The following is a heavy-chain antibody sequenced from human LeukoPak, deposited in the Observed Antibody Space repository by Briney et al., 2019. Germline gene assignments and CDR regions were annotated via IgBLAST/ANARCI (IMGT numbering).Heavy chain of an antibody. J-gene: IGHJ4*02. Sequence: PSQTLSLTCTVSGGSISGGDYFWSWVRQHPGKGLEWIGCIHYRGFMYYNPSLGSRVTISVDTSKTQYSLILSTVTAADTAVYYCARGGDNTKLDYWGQGTLVTVS. V-gene: IGHV4-31*03. CDR3: ARGGDNTKLDY. CDR1: GGSISGGDYF. CDR2: IHYRGFM. D-gene: IGHD3-10*01.